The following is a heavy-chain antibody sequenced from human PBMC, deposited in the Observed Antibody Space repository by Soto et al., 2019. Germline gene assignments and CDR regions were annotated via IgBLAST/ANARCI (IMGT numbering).Heavy chain of an antibody. V-gene: IGHV1-18*01. J-gene: IGHJ4*02. CDR1: GYTFTDFG. D-gene: IGHD1-26*01. CDR2: ITTYTGNT. CDR3: ARDRGSGSYYLGPYYFDY. Sequence: QVQLVQSGAEVKKPGASVRVSCKASGYTFTDFGFSWVRQAPGQGLEWMGWITTYTGNTNLAQKFQGRVTMTTDRFTSTAYMDLRSLTSDDTAVYYCARDRGSGSYYLGPYYFDYWGQGTLVTVSS.